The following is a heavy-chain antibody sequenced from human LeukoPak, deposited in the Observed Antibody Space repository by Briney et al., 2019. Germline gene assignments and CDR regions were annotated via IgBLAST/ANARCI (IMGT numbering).Heavy chain of an antibody. CDR3: VRGGGDSSSWHIDY. J-gene: IGHJ4*02. CDR1: GFTFSIYS. CDR2: INWNGDST. D-gene: IGHD6-13*01. Sequence: PGGSLRLSCAASGFTFSIYSVTWVRQAPGKGLEWVSGINWNGDSTSYSDSVKGRFTISRDNAKKSLYLQMKSLRAEDTALYYCVRGGGDSSSWHIDYWGQGTLVTVSS. V-gene: IGHV3-20*04.